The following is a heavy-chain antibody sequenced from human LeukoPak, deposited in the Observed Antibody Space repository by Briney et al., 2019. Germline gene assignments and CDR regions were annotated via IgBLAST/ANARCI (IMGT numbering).Heavy chain of an antibody. J-gene: IGHJ3*02. Sequence: GGSLRLSCAASGFTFSSYGMHWVRQAPGKGLEWVAFIRYDGSNKYYADSVKGRFTISRDNAKNSLYLQMNSLRAEDTAVYYCAREGWLRLRGAFDIWGQGTMVTVSS. CDR1: GFTFSSYG. CDR2: IRYDGSNK. CDR3: AREGWLRLRGAFDI. V-gene: IGHV3-30*02. D-gene: IGHD5-12*01.